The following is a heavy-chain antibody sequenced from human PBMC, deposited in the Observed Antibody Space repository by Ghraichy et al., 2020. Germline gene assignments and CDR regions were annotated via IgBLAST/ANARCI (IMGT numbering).Heavy chain of an antibody. CDR1: GGSISSYY. V-gene: IGHV4-59*01. D-gene: IGHD2-2*01. CDR3: ARGWVRVVVPAAMNGWFDP. Sequence: SQTLSLTCTVSGGSISSYYWSWIRQPPGKGLEWIGYIYYSGSTNYNPSLKSRVTISVDTSKNQFSLKLSSVTAADTAVYYCARGWVRVVVPAAMNGWFDPWGQVILVTVSS. J-gene: IGHJ5*02. CDR2: IYYSGST.